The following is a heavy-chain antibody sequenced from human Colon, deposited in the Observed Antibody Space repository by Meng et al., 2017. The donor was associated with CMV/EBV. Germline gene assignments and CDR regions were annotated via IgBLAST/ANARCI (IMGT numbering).Heavy chain of an antibody. CDR2: LNPHTGAI. CDR1: GYSFIGFH. CDR3: ARGSPQIEHYYDSPYNWFDP. J-gene: IGHJ5*02. D-gene: IGHD3-22*01. Sequence: ASVKVSCKASGYSFIGFHIHWVRQAPGQGLEWLGWLNPHTGAINYAQKFQGRVTITRNTSISTAYMELSSLRSEDTAVYYCARGSPQIEHYYDSPYNWFDPWGQGTLVTVSS. V-gene: IGHV1-2*02.